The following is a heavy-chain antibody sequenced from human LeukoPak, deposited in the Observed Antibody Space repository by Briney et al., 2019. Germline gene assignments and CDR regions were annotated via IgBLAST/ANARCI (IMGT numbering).Heavy chain of an antibody. V-gene: IGHV4-4*07. J-gene: IGHJ4*02. CDR3: ARDEGSAYPFDY. CDR1: GGSISSYY. D-gene: IGHD3-22*01. Sequence: SETLSLTCTVSGGSISSYYWSWIRQPAGKGLEWIGRIYTSGSTNYNPSLKSRVTISVDTSKNQFSLNLNSVTAADTAVYFCARDEGSAYPFDYWGQGTLVTVSS. CDR2: IYTSGST.